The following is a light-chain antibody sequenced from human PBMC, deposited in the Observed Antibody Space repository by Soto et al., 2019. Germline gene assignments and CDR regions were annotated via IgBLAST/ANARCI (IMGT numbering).Light chain of an antibody. Sequence: QSALTQPASVSGSPGQSITISCSGTISDFVLYNYVSWYQQHPGEAPKLMIYGVNNRPSGVSNRFSGSKSGNTASLTISGLQADDEADYYCSSYTTSSALQVFGTGTKVTVL. CDR3: SSYTTSSALQV. CDR2: GVN. J-gene: IGLJ1*01. CDR1: ISDFVLYNY. V-gene: IGLV2-14*01.